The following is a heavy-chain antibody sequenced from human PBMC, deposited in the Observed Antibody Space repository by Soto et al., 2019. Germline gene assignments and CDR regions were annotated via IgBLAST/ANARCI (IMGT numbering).Heavy chain of an antibody. CDR3: AKQESYWSDHFDY. J-gene: IGHJ4*02. D-gene: IGHD1-1*01. CDR2: IWYDGSNK. Sequence: PGGSLRLSCAASGFTFSSYGMHWVRQAPGKGLEWVAVIWYDGSNKYYADSVKGRFTISRDNSKNAVYLQMNSLRAEDTAVYYCAKQESYWSDHFDYWGQGTLVTVSS. V-gene: IGHV3-30*02. CDR1: GFTFSSYG.